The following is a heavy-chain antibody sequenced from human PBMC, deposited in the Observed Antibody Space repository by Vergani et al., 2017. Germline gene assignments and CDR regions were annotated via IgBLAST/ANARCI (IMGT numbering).Heavy chain of an antibody. Sequence: EVQLVESGGGLVKPGGSLRLSCAASGFTFSNAWMSWVRQAPGKGLEWVGRIKSKTDGGTTDYAAPVKGRFTISREDSKNTLYLQMNSLKTEDTAVYYCTTGAYCSGGSCYDYWGQGTLVTVSS. CDR3: TTGAYCSGGSCYDY. CDR2: IKSKTDGGTT. CDR1: GFTFSNAW. D-gene: IGHD2-15*01. J-gene: IGHJ4*02. V-gene: IGHV3-15*01.